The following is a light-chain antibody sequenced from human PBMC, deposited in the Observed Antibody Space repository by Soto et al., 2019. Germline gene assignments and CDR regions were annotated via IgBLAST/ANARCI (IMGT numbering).Light chain of an antibody. CDR1: QSVRSNH. CDR2: DAS. Sequence: EIVLTQSPGTLSLSPGERATLSCRASQSVRSNHLAWYQQKPGQAPRLLIYDASSRATGIPDRFSGNGSGTDFTLTISRLEPEDFAVYYCQQYGSSPRTFGRGTKLEI. V-gene: IGKV3-20*01. CDR3: QQYGSSPRT. J-gene: IGKJ2*01.